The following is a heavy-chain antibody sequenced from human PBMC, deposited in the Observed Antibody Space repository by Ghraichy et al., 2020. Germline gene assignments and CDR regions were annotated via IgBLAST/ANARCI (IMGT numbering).Heavy chain of an antibody. D-gene: IGHD2-15*01. CDR3: ARSRQYCSGGSCYSESYSGMDV. Sequence: LTCAASGFTFSSYSMNWVRQAPGKGLEWVSSISSSSSYIYYADSVKGRFTISRDNAKNSLYLQMNSLRAEDTAVYYCARSRQYCSGGSCYSESYSGMDVWGQGTTVTVSS. CDR1: GFTFSSYS. V-gene: IGHV3-21*01. J-gene: IGHJ6*02. CDR2: ISSSSSYI.